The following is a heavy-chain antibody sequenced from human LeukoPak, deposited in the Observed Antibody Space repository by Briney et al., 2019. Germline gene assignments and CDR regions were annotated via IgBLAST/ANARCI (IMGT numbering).Heavy chain of an antibody. CDR2: IHNTGST. V-gene: IGHV4-39*01. J-gene: IGHJ5*02. Sequence: PSETLSLTCSVSGGSISSSSYYWGWIRQPPGKGLEWIGIIHNTGSTYYNPSLKSRVTISVDTSKNQFSLKLSSVTAADTAVYYCARQRWDSSTSWGQGTLVTVPS. CDR3: ARQRWDSSTS. D-gene: IGHD4-23*01. CDR1: GGSISSSSYY.